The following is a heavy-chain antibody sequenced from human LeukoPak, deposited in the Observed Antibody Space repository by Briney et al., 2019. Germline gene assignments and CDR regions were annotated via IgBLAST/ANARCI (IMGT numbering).Heavy chain of an antibody. CDR1: GFTVSSEY. D-gene: IGHD6-13*01. CDR3: TMRGNTWYDC. CDR2: IYSGGST. Sequence: GGSLRLSCAASGFTVSSEYMSWVRQAPGKGLEWVSVIYSGGSTYYADSVKGRFTISRDNSKNTVDLQMNSLRVEDTAVYYCTMRGNTWYDCWGQGTLVTVSS. J-gene: IGHJ4*02. V-gene: IGHV3-53*01.